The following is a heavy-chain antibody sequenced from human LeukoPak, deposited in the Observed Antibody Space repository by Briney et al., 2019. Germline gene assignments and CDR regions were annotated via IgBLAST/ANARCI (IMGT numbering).Heavy chain of an antibody. CDR2: ISSSSSYI. D-gene: IGHD7-27*01. J-gene: IGHJ6*03. V-gene: IGHV3-21*01. Sequence: KPGGSLRLSCAASGFTFSSYSMNWVRQAPGKGLEWVSSISSSSSYIYYADSVKGRFTISRDNAKNSLYLQMNSLRAEDTAVYYCARSDWGYYYYYMDVWGKGTTVTVSS. CDR3: ARSDWGYYYYYMDV. CDR1: GFTFSSYS.